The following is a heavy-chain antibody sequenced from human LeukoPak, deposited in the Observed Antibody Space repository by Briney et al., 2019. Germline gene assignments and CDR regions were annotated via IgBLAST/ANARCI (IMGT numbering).Heavy chain of an antibody. Sequence: GGSLRLSCAASGFTVSYKYMSWVRQAPGKGLEWGSVIYAGGRTSYADSVKGRFTISRDNSKNTLYLQMNSLRAEDTAVYYCARDLGGYNPFDYWGQGTLVTVSS. CDR1: GFTVSYKY. CDR3: ARDLGGYNPFDY. CDR2: IYAGGRT. D-gene: IGHD5-24*01. V-gene: IGHV3-53*01. J-gene: IGHJ4*02.